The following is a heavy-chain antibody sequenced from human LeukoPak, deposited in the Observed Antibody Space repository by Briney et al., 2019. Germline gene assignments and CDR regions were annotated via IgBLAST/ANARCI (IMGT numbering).Heavy chain of an antibody. D-gene: IGHD2-2*03. CDR3: ASTPGYCTSASCFEYFQH. Sequence: QPGGSLRLSCAASGFTFSSDWMHWVRQVPGKGLVWVSRISSNGSRTTYADSVKGRFTISRDNAKNTLHLQMNSLRAEDTAVYYCASTPGYCTSASCFEYFQHWGQGTRVTVCS. J-gene: IGHJ1*01. CDR1: GFTFSSDW. CDR2: ISSNGSRT. V-gene: IGHV3-74*01.